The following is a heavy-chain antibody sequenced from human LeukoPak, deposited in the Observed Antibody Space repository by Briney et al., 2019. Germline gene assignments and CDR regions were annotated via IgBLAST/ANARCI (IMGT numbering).Heavy chain of an antibody. V-gene: IGHV1-69*06. D-gene: IGHD1-26*01. Sequence: SVKVSCKTSGGTFSSYAISWVRQAPGQGLEWMGGIIPIFGTANYAQKFQGRVTITADKSTSTAYMELSSLRSEDTAVYYCASVIVGATISWFDPWGQGTLVTVSS. CDR3: ASVIVGATISWFDP. CDR1: GGTFSSYA. CDR2: IIPIFGTA. J-gene: IGHJ5*02.